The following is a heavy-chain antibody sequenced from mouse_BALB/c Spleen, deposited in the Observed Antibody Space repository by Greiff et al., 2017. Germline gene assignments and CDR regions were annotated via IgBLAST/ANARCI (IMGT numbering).Heavy chain of an antibody. CDR3: TRSGYDGYSGYAMDY. CDR2: ISSGGSYT. CDR1: GFTFSSYT. V-gene: IGHV5-6-4*01. D-gene: IGHD2-3*01. Sequence: EVMLVESGGGLVKPGGSLKLSCAASGFTFSSYTMSWVRQTPEKRLEWVATISSGGSYTYYPDSVKGRFTISRDNAKNTLYLQMSSLKSEDTAMYYCTRSGYDGYSGYAMDYWGQGTSVTVSS. J-gene: IGHJ4*01.